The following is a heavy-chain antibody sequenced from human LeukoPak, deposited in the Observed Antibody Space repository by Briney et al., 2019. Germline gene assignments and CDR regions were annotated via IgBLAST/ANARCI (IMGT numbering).Heavy chain of an antibody. J-gene: IGHJ4*02. D-gene: IGHD2-15*01. CDR1: GFTFSNYA. V-gene: IGHV3-53*01. CDR3: ARGITCSGDSCSDY. Sequence: PGGSLRLSCVVSGFTFSNYAMSWVRQAPGKGLEWVSVIYSGGSTYYADSVKGRFTISSDNSKNTLYLQMNSLRVEDTAMYYCARGITCSGDSCSDYWGQGTLVTVSS. CDR2: IYSGGST.